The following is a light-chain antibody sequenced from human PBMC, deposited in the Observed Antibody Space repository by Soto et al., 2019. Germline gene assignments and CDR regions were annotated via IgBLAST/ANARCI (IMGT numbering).Light chain of an antibody. CDR1: GSDIAGYNY. V-gene: IGLV2-14*01. J-gene: IGLJ1*01. CDR2: EVT. CDR3: TSFTSTSSLYV. Sequence: QSVLTQPASVSGSLGQSITISCTGTGSDIAGYNYISWYQQLPGKAPKLMIYEVTIRPSGISNRFSGSKSGNTASLTISGLQADDEADYFCTSFTSTSSLYVFGTGTQLTVL.